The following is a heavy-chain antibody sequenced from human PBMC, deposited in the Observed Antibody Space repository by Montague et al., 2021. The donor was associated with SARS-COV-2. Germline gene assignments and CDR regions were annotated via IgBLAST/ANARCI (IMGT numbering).Heavy chain of an antibody. CDR1: GFTVSSNY. D-gene: IGHD5-18*01. CDR2: IYSGGST. V-gene: IGHV3-53*01. CDR3: AGQLWLRGAFDY. J-gene: IGHJ4*02. Sequence: SFSASGFTVSSNYMSWVRQAPGKGLEWVSVIYSGGSTYYADSVKGRFTISRDNSKNTLYLQMNSLRAEDTAVYYCAGQLWLRGAFDYWGQGTLVTVSS.